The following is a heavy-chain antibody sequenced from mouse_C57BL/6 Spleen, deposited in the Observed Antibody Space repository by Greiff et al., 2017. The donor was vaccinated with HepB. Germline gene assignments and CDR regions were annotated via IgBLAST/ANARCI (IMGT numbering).Heavy chain of an antibody. CDR2: IYPGDGDT. D-gene: IGHD1-1*01. J-gene: IGHJ1*03. Sequence: QVQLQQSGAELVKPGASVKISCKASGYAFSSYWMNWVKQRPGKGLEWIGQIYPGDGDTNYNGKFKGKATLTADKSSSTAYMQLSSLTSEDSAVYFCARAPITTVVDWYCDVWGTGTTVTVSS. CDR1: GYAFSSYW. V-gene: IGHV1-80*01. CDR3: ARAPITTVVDWYCDV.